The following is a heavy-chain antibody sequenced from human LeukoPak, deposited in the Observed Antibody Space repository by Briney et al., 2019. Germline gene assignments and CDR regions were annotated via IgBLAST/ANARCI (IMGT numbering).Heavy chain of an antibody. D-gene: IGHD2-21*01. CDR1: GFSFSSFA. CDR2: IRSSGATA. CDR3: ARERVIAAAGDGFDS. J-gene: IGHJ4*02. Sequence: GGSLRLSCAASGFSFSSFAMTWVRQAPGKGLEWVSTIRSSGATAYNAGSVKGRFTISRDNSKNTVYLQMNSLRVEDTAIYYCARERVIAAAGDGFDSWGQGTLVTVSS. V-gene: IGHV3-23*01.